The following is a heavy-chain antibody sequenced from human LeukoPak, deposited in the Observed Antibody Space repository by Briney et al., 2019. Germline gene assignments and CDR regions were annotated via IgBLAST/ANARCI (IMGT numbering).Heavy chain of an antibody. J-gene: IGHJ4*02. V-gene: IGHV1-69*06. D-gene: IGHD1-14*01. CDR3: ARSDKPLYFFDY. Sequence: SVTVSCKASGGTFSSYAISWVRQAPGQGLEWMGGIIPIFGTANYAQKFQGRVTITADKSTSTAYMELSSLRSEDTAVYYCARSDKPLYFFDYWGQGTLVTVSS. CDR2: IIPIFGTA. CDR1: GGTFSSYA.